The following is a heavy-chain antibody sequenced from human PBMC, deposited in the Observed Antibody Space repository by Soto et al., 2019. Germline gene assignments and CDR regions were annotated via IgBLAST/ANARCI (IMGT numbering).Heavy chain of an antibody. J-gene: IGHJ5*02. CDR1: GGTFSSYT. CDR3: ARGGYCSGGSCYWFDP. Sequence: VQLVQSGAEVKQPGSSVKVSCKASGGTFSSYTISWVRQAPGQGLEWMGRIIPILGIANYAQKFQGRVTITADKSTSTAYMELSSLRSEDTAVYYCARGGYCSGGSCYWFDPWGQGTLVTVSS. V-gene: IGHV1-69*02. CDR2: IIPILGIA. D-gene: IGHD2-15*01.